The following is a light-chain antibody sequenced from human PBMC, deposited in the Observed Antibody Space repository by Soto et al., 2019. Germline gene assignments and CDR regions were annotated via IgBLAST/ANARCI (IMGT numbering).Light chain of an antibody. CDR1: SSNIGAGYD. V-gene: IGLV1-40*01. CDR3: QSYDSSLSGWV. CDR2: GNN. J-gene: IGLJ3*02. Sequence: QSVLTQPPSVSGAPGQRVTISCTGSSSNIGAGYDVYWYQQLPGTAPKLFIYGNNNRPSGVPDRFSGSKSGTSASLAITGLQAEDEADYYCQSYDSSLSGWVFGGGTKVTVL.